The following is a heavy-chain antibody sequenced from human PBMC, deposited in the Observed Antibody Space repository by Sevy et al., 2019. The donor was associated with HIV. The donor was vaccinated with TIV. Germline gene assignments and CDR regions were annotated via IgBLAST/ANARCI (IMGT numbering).Heavy chain of an antibody. D-gene: IGHD3-22*01. CDR1: GFTFSSYG. V-gene: IGHV3-30*18. CDR3: AKEGYDSSRSSYFDN. J-gene: IGHJ4*02. CDR2: IPYDGTNK. Sequence: GGSLRLSCAASGFTFSSYGMHWVRQAPGKGLEWVAIIPYDGTNKYYADSLKGRLSISRDNSKNTLYLQMSSLRAEYTAVYYCAKEGYDSSRSSYFDNWGQGTQVTVSS.